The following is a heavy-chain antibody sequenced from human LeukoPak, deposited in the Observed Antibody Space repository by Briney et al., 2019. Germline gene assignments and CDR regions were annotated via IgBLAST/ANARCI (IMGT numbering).Heavy chain of an antibody. CDR2: IRSKANSYAT. CDR1: GFTFSGSA. CDR3: TRPRRGYDHYYYYYMDV. D-gene: IGHD5-12*01. J-gene: IGHJ6*03. Sequence: PGGSLRLSCAASGFTFSGSAMHWVRQASGKGLEWVGRIRSKANSYATAYAASVKGRFTISRDDSKNTAYLQMNSLKTEDTAVYYCTRPRRGYDHYYYYYMDVWGKGTTVTVSS. V-gene: IGHV3-73*01.